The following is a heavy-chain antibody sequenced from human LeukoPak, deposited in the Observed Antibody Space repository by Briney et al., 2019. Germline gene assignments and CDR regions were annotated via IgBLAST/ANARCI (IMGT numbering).Heavy chain of an antibody. CDR2: ISAYNGNT. CDR3: ARTNYYDSSGYY. Sequence: ASVKVSCKASGYTFTSYGISWVRQASGQGLEWMGWISAYNGNTNYAQKLQGRVTMTTDTSTSTAYMELRSLRSDDTAVYYCARTNYYDSSGYYWGQGTLVTVSS. V-gene: IGHV1-18*01. J-gene: IGHJ4*02. D-gene: IGHD3-22*01. CDR1: GYTFTSYG.